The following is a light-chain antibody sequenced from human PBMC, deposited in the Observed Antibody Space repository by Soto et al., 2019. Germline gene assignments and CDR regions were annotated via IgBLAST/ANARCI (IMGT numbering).Light chain of an antibody. J-gene: IGKJ1*01. CDR3: HQYGSSPRT. Sequence: EIVLTQSPGTLSLSPGDRATLSCRASQSVSSNFLACYQQKPGQAPRLLIYGASIRATGIPDRFSGSGSGTDFTLTIRRLEPEDFAMYFCHQYGSSPRTFGQGTKEEIQ. CDR1: QSVSSNF. CDR2: GAS. V-gene: IGKV3-20*01.